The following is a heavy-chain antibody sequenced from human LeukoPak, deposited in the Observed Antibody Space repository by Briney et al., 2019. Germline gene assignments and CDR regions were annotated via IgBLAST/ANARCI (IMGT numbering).Heavy chain of an antibody. CDR3: TGREVSY. Sequence: GGSLRLSCAASGFTFSASAMHWVRQASGKGLEWVGRSRSRPNNYATTYAASVQGRFTISRDDSKNTAYLHMNSLKIEDTAVYYCTGREVSYWGQGTPVIVSS. J-gene: IGHJ4*02. CDR2: SRSRPNNYAT. V-gene: IGHV3-73*01. CDR1: GFTFSASA. D-gene: IGHD2-8*01.